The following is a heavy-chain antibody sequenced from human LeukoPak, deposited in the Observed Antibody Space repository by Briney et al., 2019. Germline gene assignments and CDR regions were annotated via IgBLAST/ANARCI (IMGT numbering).Heavy chain of an antibody. CDR1: GFIFRNYV. CDR2: ISSSSSYI. V-gene: IGHV3-21*01. J-gene: IGHJ3*02. CDR3: ARDLHGAFDI. Sequence: GGSLGLSCAASGFIFRNYVVAWVRQAPGKGLEWVSSISSSSSYIYYADSVKGRFTISRDNAKNSLYLQMNSLRAEDTAVYYCARDLHGAFDIWGQGTMVTVSS.